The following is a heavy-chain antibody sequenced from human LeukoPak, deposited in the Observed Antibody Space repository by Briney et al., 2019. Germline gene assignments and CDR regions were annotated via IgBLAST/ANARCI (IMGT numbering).Heavy chain of an antibody. V-gene: IGHV3-23*01. J-gene: IGHJ6*03. CDR2: ITGSGGST. Sequence: GGSLRLSCAASGFTFSTSGMSWVRQAPGKGLEWVSTITGSGGSTYYADSVKGRFTISRDNSKNTLYLQMNSLRAEDTAVYYCAVSFYYYYMDVWGKGTTVTVSS. CDR1: GFTFSTSG. CDR3: AVSFYYYYMDV. D-gene: IGHD1-7*01.